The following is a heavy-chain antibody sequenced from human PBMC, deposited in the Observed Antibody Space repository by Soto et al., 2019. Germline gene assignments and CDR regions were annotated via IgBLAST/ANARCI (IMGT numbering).Heavy chain of an antibody. CDR3: ARSYGGNLVDPFDY. V-gene: IGHV1-69*12. D-gene: IGHD4-17*01. CDR1: VGTFSSYA. Sequence: QVQLVQSGAEVKKPGSSVKVSCKASVGTFSSYAISWVRQATGQGLEWMGGIIPIFGTANYAQKFQGRVTITADESTSTAYMELSSLRSEDTAVYYCARSYGGNLVDPFDYWGQGTLVTVSS. CDR2: IIPIFGTA. J-gene: IGHJ4*02.